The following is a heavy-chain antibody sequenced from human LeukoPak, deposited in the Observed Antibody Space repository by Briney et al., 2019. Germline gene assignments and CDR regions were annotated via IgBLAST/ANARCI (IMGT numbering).Heavy chain of an antibody. CDR2: IDPSGGST. Sequence: GASVKVSCKASGYTFTNYYMHWVRQVPGQGLEWMGIIDPSGGSTTYAQKFQGRVTMTRDTSTSTVYMELTSLRSEDTAMYYCARDWGIQQWPPSYFDYWGQGTLVTVSS. CDR3: ARDWGIQQWPPSYFDY. CDR1: GYTFTNYY. V-gene: IGHV1-46*01. D-gene: IGHD5-18*01. J-gene: IGHJ4*02.